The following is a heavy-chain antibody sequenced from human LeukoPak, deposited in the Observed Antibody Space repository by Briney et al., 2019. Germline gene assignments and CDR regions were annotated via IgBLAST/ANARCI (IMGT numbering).Heavy chain of an antibody. CDR2: LYYSGST. Sequence: PSETLSLTCTVSGGSISSHYWSWIRQSPGKGLEWIGYLYYSGSTKYNPSLKSRVTTSVDTSKNQFSLKLSSVTAADTAVYYCARDRTDIVATSHFDYWGQGTLVTVSS. J-gene: IGHJ4*02. CDR1: GGSISSHY. CDR3: ARDRTDIVATSHFDY. V-gene: IGHV4-59*11. D-gene: IGHD5-12*01.